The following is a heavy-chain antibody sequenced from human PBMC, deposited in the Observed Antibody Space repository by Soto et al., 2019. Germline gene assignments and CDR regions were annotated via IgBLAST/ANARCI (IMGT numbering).Heavy chain of an antibody. V-gene: IGHV1-69*12. CDR3: ARAHDSSGYLVYFDY. CDR2: IIPIFGTA. J-gene: IGHJ4*02. CDR1: GGTFSSYA. Sequence: QVQLVQSGAEVKKPGYSVKVSCKASGGTFSSYAISWVRQAPGQGLEWMGGIIPIFGTANYAQKFQGRVTITADESTSTAYMELSSLRSEDTAVYYCARAHDSSGYLVYFDYWGQGTLVTVSS. D-gene: IGHD3-22*01.